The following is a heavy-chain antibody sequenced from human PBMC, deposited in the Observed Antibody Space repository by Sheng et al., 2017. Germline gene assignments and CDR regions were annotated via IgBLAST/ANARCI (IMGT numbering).Heavy chain of an antibody. Sequence: QVQLVQSGAEVKKPGSSVKVSCKASGGTFSTFPIAWVRQAPGQGLEWLGGITPIFGTANYAPKFQGRVTITTDESTSTAYMQLSSLRSEDTAIYYCARGDSISISGVVMDYFDYWGQGTLVTVSS. D-gene: IGHD3-3*01. CDR2: ITPIFGTA. CDR1: GGTFSTFP. CDR3: ARGDSISISGVVMDYFDY. V-gene: IGHV1-69*05. J-gene: IGHJ4*02.